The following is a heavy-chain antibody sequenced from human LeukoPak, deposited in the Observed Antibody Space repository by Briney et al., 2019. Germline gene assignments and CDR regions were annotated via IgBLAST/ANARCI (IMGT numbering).Heavy chain of an antibody. J-gene: IGHJ4*02. Sequence: ASVKVSCKASGYTFTGYYMHWVRQAPGQGLEWMGWINPNSGGTNYAQKLQGRVTMTTGTSTSTAYMELRSLRSDDTAVYYCARASPDGYCSSTSCYYYWGQGTLVTVSS. D-gene: IGHD2-2*01. V-gene: IGHV1-2*02. CDR1: GYTFTGYY. CDR2: INPNSGGT. CDR3: ARASPDGYCSSTSCYYY.